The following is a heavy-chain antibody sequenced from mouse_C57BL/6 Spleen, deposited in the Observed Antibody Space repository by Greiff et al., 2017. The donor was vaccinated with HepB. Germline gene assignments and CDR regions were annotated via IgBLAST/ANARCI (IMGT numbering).Heavy chain of an antibody. CDR2: IYPGSGNT. J-gene: IGHJ2*01. V-gene: IGHV1-76*01. Sequence: QVQLQQSGAELVRPGASVKLSCKASGYTFTDYYINWVKQRPGQGLEWIARIYPGSGNTYYNEKFKGKATLTAEKSSNTAYMQLSSLTSEDSAVYFCARRGYFDYWGQGTTLTVSS. CDR1: GYTFTDYY. CDR3: ARRGYFDY.